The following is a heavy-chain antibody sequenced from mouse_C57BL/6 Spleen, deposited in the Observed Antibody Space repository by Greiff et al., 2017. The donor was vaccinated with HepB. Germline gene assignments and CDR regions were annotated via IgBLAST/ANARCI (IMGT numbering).Heavy chain of an antibody. J-gene: IGHJ2*01. D-gene: IGHD3-3*01. CDR1: GFTFSDYY. V-gene: IGHV5-12*01. Sequence: EVQRVESGGGLVQPGGSLKLSCAASGFTFSDYYMYWVRQTPEKRLEWVAYISNGGGSTYYPDTVKGRFTISRDNAKNTLYLQMSRLKSEDTAMYYCARQGRAEYYFDYWGQGTTLTVSS. CDR2: ISNGGGST. CDR3: ARQGRAEYYFDY.